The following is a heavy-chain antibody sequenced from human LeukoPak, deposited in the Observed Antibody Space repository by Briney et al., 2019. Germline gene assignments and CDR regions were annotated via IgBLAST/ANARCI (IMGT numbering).Heavy chain of an antibody. CDR3: ASPAVAAPWGAFDI. V-gene: IGHV1-46*01. J-gene: IGHJ3*02. CDR1: GGTFSSYA. CDR2: INPSGGST. Sequence: ASVKVSCKASGGTFSSYAISWVRQAPGQGLEWMGIINPSGGSTSYAQKFQGRVTMTRDTSTSTVYMELSSLRSEDTAVYYCASPAVAAPWGAFDIWGQGTMVTVSS. D-gene: IGHD6-19*01.